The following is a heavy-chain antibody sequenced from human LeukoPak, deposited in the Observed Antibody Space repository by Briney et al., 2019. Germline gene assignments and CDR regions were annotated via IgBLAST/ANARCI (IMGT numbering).Heavy chain of an antibody. CDR2: ISVYNGNV. D-gene: IGHD2-2*01. CDR1: GYTFSSYG. CDR3: ARAPDSLIILSSTNDY. V-gene: IGHV1-18*01. Sequence: GASVKVSCKASGYTFSSYGITWVRQAPGQGLEWMGWISVYNGNVNYAQNLQGRVTMTTDTSTSTAYMELRSLRSDDTSVYYCARAPDSLIILSSTNDYWGQGTLVTVSS. J-gene: IGHJ4*02.